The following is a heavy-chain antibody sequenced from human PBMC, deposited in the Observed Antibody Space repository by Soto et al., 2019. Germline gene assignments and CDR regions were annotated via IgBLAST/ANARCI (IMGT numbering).Heavy chain of an antibody. D-gene: IGHD3-9*01. J-gene: IGHJ3*02. Sequence: GGSLRLSCAASGFTFSSYSMNWVRQAPGKGLEWVSSISSSSSYIYYADSVKGRFTISRDNAKNSLYLQMNSLRAEDTAVYYCARDLTTRAAFDIWGQGTMVTVSS. CDR3: ARDLTTRAAFDI. CDR1: GFTFSSYS. CDR2: ISSSSSYI. V-gene: IGHV3-21*01.